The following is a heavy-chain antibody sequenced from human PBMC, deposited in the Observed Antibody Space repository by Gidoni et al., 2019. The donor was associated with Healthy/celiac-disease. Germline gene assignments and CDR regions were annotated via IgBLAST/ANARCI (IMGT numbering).Heavy chain of an antibody. CDR3: ARHSDSKGLNWFDP. D-gene: IGHD4-4*01. V-gene: IGHV4-39*01. CDR2: IYYSGST. Sequence: QLQLQESGPGLVKPSETLSLTCTVSGGSISSSSYYWGWIRQPPGKGLEWIGSIYYSGSTYYNPSLKSRVTISVDTSKNQFSLKLSSVTAADTAVYYCARHSDSKGLNWFDPWGQGTLVTVSS. CDR1: GGSISSSSYY. J-gene: IGHJ5*02.